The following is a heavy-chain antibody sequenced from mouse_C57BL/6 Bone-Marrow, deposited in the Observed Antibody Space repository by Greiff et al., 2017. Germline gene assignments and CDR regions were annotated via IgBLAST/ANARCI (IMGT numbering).Heavy chain of an antibody. V-gene: IGHV3-6*01. D-gene: IGHD2-3*01. CDR2: ISYDGSN. Sequence: VQLKESGPGLVKPSQSLSLTCSVTGYSITSGYYWNWIRQFPGNKLEWMGYISYDGSNNYNPSLKNRISITRDTSKNQFFLKLNSVTTEDTATYYCARDRIYDGYYVDYFDYWGQGTTLTVSS. J-gene: IGHJ2*01. CDR3: ARDRIYDGYYVDYFDY. CDR1: GYSITSGYY.